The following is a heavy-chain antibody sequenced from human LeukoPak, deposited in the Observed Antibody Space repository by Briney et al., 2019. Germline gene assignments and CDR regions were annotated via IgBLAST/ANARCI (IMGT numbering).Heavy chain of an antibody. V-gene: IGHV3-30-3*01. J-gene: IGHJ4*02. CDR3: ARDREEHIVGLPIDY. Sequence: GGSLRLSCAASGFTFSSYAMHWVRQAPGKGLEWVAVISYDGSNKYYADSVKGRFTISRDNSKNTLYLQMNSLRAEDTAVYYCARDREEHIVGLPIDYWGQGTLVTVSS. D-gene: IGHD2-21*01. CDR2: ISYDGSNK. CDR1: GFTFSSYA.